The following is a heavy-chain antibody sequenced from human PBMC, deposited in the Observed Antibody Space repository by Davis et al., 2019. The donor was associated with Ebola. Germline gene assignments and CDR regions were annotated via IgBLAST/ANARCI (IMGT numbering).Heavy chain of an antibody. CDR3: ARLRFGLAAFWSDYQRDFDY. J-gene: IGHJ4*02. V-gene: IGHV3-7*01. D-gene: IGHD3-3*01. CDR2: IKDDGTVK. CDR1: GFSFSDYY. Sequence: GESLKISCAASGFSFSDYYMGWLRQAPGKGLEWVANIKDDGTVKYYVDSVKGRFTISRDNAKNSLYLQMNSLRVEDTAVYYCARLRFGLAAFWSDYQRDFDYWGQGALVTVSS.